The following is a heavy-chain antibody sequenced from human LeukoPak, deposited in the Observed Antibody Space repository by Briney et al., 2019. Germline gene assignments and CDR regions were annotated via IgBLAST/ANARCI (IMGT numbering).Heavy chain of an antibody. CDR2: IKQDGTEK. CDR1: GFTFTTYW. V-gene: IGHV3-7*01. CDR3: VAKYYYGSETYYFFEH. Sequence: SGGSLRLSCAASGFTFTTYWMSWVRQPPGKGLEWVANIKQDGTEKYYVDSVKGRFTISRDNAKNSLYLQMNSLRVEDTANCVKVAKYYYGSETYYFFEHWGQGTPVTASS. D-gene: IGHD3-10*01. J-gene: IGHJ4*02.